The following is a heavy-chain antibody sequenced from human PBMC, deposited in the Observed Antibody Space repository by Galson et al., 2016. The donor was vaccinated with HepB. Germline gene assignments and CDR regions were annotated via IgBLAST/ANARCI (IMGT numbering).Heavy chain of an antibody. CDR3: ARDRTTGESRAWYDALNY. Sequence: SLRLSCAASGFTFSTYHMNWVRQAPGKGLEWVANINRDGSVTHYVDSVEGRFTISRDNAKNSLFLQMNSLRVEDTAVYYGARDRTTGESRAWYDALNYWGKGTPVTISS. V-gene: IGHV3-7*01. CDR1: GFTFSTYH. J-gene: IGHJ4*02. CDR2: INRDGSVT. D-gene: IGHD6-19*01.